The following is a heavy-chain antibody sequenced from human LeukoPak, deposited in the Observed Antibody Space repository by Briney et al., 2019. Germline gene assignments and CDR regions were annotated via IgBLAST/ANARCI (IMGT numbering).Heavy chain of an antibody. CDR3: ARVAVAGIYFYYYMDV. CDR2: IKLEGGDR. D-gene: IGHD6-13*01. V-gene: IGHV3-7*01. Sequence: GGSLRLSCATSGFIYSSNGMSWVRQSPGKGLEGVAYIKLEGGDRYYVDSVKGRFTISRDNTKNSLYLQMNSLRAEDTAVYYCARVAVAGIYFYYYMDVWGKGTTVTVSS. CDR1: GFIYSSNG. J-gene: IGHJ6*03.